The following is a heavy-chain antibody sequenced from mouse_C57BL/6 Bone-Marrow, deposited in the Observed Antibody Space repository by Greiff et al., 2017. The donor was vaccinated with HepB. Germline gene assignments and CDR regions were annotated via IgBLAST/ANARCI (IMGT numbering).Heavy chain of an antibody. D-gene: IGHD1-1*01. J-gene: IGHJ2*01. CDR3: TRDYYGSSLFDY. Sequence: EVKLEESGGGLVQPGGSMKLSCVASGFTFSNYWMNWVRQSPEKGLEWVAQIRLKSDNYATHYAESVKGRFTISRDDSKSSVYLQINNLRAEDTGIYYCTRDYYGSSLFDYWGQGTTLTVSS. CDR2: IRLKSDNYAT. V-gene: IGHV6-3*01. CDR1: GFTFSNYW.